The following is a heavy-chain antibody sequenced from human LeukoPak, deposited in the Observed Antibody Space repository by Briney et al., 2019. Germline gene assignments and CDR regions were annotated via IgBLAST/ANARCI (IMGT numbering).Heavy chain of an antibody. CDR1: GFTFSSYA. D-gene: IGHD6-6*01. J-gene: IGHJ4*02. Sequence: PGGSLRPSCAASGFTFSSYAMSWVRQAPGKGLEWVSAISGSGGSTYYADSVKGRFTISRDNSKNTLYLQMNSLRAEDTAVYYCAKVRYSSSSEYYFDYWGQGTLVTVSS. CDR2: ISGSGGST. V-gene: IGHV3-23*01. CDR3: AKVRYSSSSEYYFDY.